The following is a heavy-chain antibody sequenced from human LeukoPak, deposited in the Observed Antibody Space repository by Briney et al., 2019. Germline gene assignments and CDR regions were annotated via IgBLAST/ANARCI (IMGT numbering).Heavy chain of an antibody. Sequence: KPSETLSLTCTVSGGSISSGEYYWSWIRQPPGKGLEWIGYIYYSGSTYYNPSLKSRVTISVDTSKNQFSLKLSSVTAADTAVYYCARGINSQLTYYFDYWGQGTLVTVSS. V-gene: IGHV4-30-4*08. CDR1: GGSISSGEYY. CDR2: IYYSGST. J-gene: IGHJ4*02. CDR3: ARGINSQLTYYFDY. D-gene: IGHD1-1*01.